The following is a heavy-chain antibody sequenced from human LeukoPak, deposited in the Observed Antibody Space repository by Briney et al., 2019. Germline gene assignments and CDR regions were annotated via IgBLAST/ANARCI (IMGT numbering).Heavy chain of an antibody. CDR3: AKVALRLDYYMDV. J-gene: IGHJ6*03. Sequence: GGSLRLSCAASGFTFSIYGMSWVRQAPGKGLEGVSAISGSGGSTYYADSVKGQFTISRDNSKNTLYLQMNSLRAEDTAVYYCAKVALRLDYYMDVWGKGTTVTISS. D-gene: IGHD5-12*01. CDR1: GFTFSIYG. CDR2: ISGSGGST. V-gene: IGHV3-23*01.